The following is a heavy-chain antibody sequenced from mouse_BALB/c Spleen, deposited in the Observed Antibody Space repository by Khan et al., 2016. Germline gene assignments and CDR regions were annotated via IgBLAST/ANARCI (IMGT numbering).Heavy chain of an antibody. CDR1: GFTFTDYY. J-gene: IGHJ3*01. CDR3: ASLTGTIAY. D-gene: IGHD4-1*01. Sequence: EVELVESGGGLVQPGGSLRLSCATSGFTFTDYYTTWIRQPPGKALEWLGFIRNKANYYTTEYSASVKGRFTISRDNSQSILYLQMNTLRAEDSATYYGASLTGTIAYWGQGTLVTVSA. V-gene: IGHV7-3*02. CDR2: IRNKANYYTT.